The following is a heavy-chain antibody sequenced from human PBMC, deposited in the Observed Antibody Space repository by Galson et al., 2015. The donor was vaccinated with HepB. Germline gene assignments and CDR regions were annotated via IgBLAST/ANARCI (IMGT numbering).Heavy chain of an antibody. V-gene: IGHV4-61*01. CDR2: MYYGGRT. J-gene: IGHJ5*02. Sequence: SETLSLTCTVSGDSVSGGNYHWSWIRQPPGKGLEWIGYMYYGGRTNYNPSLKSRVSTSVDTSKNQFSLRLSSVTAADTAVYYCARDRGRRRDGLSRWFDPWGQGTLVTVSS. D-gene: IGHD5-24*01. CDR3: ARDRGRRRDGLSRWFDP. CDR1: GDSVSGGNYH.